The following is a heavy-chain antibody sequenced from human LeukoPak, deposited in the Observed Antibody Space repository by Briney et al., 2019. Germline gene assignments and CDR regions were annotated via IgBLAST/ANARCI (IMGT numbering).Heavy chain of an antibody. CDR3: ARVRDGDSKNDAFDI. V-gene: IGHV1-46*01. CDR2: INPSGGST. J-gene: IGHJ3*02. Sequence: GASVKVSCRASGYTFTSYYMHWVRQAPGQGLEWMGIINPSGGSTSYAQKFQGRVTMTRDMSTSTVYMELSSLRSEGTAVYYCARVRDGDSKNDAFDIWGQGTMVTVSS. D-gene: IGHD4-17*01. CDR1: GYTFTSYY.